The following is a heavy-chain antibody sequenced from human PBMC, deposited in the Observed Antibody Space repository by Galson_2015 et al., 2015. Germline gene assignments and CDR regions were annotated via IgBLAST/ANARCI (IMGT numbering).Heavy chain of an antibody. CDR2: IYYSGST. J-gene: IGHJ4*02. CDR3: ARHVPTYYYDSRGYYESRYFDY. CDR1: GGSISSSTYF. V-gene: IGHV4-39*01. D-gene: IGHD3-22*01. Sequence: SETLSLTCTVSGGSISSSTYFWGWIRQPPGKGLEWIGSIYYSGSTYYNPSLKSRVTISVDTSKNQFFLKLTSVTAADTAVYYCARHVPTYYYDSRGYYESRYFDYWGQGTLVTVSS.